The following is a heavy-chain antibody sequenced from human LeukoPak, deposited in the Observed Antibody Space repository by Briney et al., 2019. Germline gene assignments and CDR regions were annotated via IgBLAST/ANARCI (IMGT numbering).Heavy chain of an antibody. CDR3: ASTSGSYFISSFDY. D-gene: IGHD3-10*01. Sequence: SETLSLTCAVSGGSISSYCWSWIRQPPGKGLEWIGYIYYSGSTNYNPSLKSRVTISVDTSKNQFSLKLSCVTAADTAVYYCASTSGSYFISSFDYWGQGALVTVSS. CDR1: GGSISSYC. V-gene: IGHV4-59*01. J-gene: IGHJ4*02. CDR2: IYYSGST.